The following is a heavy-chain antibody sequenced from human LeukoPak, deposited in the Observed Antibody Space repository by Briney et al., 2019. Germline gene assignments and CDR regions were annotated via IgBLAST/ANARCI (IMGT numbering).Heavy chain of an antibody. CDR3: AKASIVVVPAASVDY. J-gene: IGHJ4*02. CDR2: ISGSGGGT. CDR1: GFTFSSYA. Sequence: GGSLRLSCAASGFTFSSYAMSWVRQAPGKGLEWVSAISGSGGGTYYADSVKGRFTISRDNSKNTLYLQMNSLRAEDTAVYYCAKASIVVVPAASVDYWGQGTLVTVSS. D-gene: IGHD2-2*01. V-gene: IGHV3-23*01.